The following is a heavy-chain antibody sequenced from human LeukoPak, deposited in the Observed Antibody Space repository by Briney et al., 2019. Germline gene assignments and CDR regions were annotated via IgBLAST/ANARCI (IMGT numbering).Heavy chain of an antibody. CDR1: GLIFSKYW. V-gene: IGHV3-7*01. CDR2: IKPDGSEK. CDR3: ARGVAGTTYLDY. Sequence: GGSLRLSCAASGLIFSKYWMTWVRQAPGKGLEWVASIKPDGSEKYYLDSVKGRFTISRENAKNSLYLQMNSLRAGDTAVYYCARGVAGTTYLDYWGQGTLVTVSS. J-gene: IGHJ4*02. D-gene: IGHD6-19*01.